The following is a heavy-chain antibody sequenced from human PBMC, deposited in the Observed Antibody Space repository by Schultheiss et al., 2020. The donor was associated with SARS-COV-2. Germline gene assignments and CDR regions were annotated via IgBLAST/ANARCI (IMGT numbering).Heavy chain of an antibody. V-gene: IGHV3-21*01. CDR2: ISGSSNYI. Sequence: GGSLRLSCAASGFTFSSYAMSWVRQAPGKGLEWVSAISGSSNYIYSADSLTGRFTISRDNAKNTVYLEMSSLRADDTALYYCTRGGEKYFYYMDVWGNGTTVTVSS. D-gene: IGHD3-10*01. CDR3: TRGGEKYFYYMDV. CDR1: GFTFSSYA. J-gene: IGHJ6*03.